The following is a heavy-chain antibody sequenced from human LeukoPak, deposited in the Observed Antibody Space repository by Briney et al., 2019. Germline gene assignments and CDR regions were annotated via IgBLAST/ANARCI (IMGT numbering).Heavy chain of an antibody. Sequence: ASVKVSCKASGYTFTGYYMHWVRQAPGQGLEWMGWINPNSSGTNYAQKFQGRVTMTRDTSISTAYMELSRLRSDDTAVYYCARAPSSGVGANNWFDPWGQGTLVIVSS. CDR3: ARAPSSGVGANNWFDP. V-gene: IGHV1-2*02. CDR1: GYTFTGYY. J-gene: IGHJ5*02. D-gene: IGHD1-26*01. CDR2: INPNSSGT.